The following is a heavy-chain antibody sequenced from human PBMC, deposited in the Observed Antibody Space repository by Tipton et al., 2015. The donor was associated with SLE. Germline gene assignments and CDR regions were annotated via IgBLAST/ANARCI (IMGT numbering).Heavy chain of an antibody. CDR1: GGSISSHY. CDR3: ARDLPGPYSGSYYGAFDI. V-gene: IGHV4-4*07. J-gene: IGHJ3*02. CDR2: IYTSGST. D-gene: IGHD1-26*01. Sequence: TLSLTCTVSGGSISSHYWSWIRQPAGKGLEWIGRIYTSGSTNYNPSLKSRVTMSVDTSKNQFSLKLSSVTAADTAVYYCARDLPGPYSGSYYGAFDIWGQGTMVTVSS.